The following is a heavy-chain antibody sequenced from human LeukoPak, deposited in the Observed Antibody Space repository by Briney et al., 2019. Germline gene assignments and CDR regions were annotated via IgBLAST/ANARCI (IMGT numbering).Heavy chain of an antibody. CDR3: ATNYDLDS. CDR2: ISGSGDST. D-gene: IGHD1-7*01. Sequence: GGSLRLSCAASGFLFSSFGVSWVRQAPGKGLEWVSGISGSGDSTDYADSVKGRFTISRDNSKNTLYLQMSSLRAEDAALYYCATNYDLDSWGQGTLVTVSS. J-gene: IGHJ4*02. CDR1: GFLFSSFG. V-gene: IGHV3-23*01.